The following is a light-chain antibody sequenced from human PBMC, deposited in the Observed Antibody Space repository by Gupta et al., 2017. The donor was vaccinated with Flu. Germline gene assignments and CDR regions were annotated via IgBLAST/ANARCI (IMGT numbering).Light chain of an antibody. CDR3: QSYDNNLSAYV. Sequence: SVLTQPLSVSGAPGQRVTISCTGSNSNIGAGYDVHWYQQLPGTAPNLLIFRNTNRPSGVPDRFSGSKSGTSASLAITGLQPEDEADYYCQSYDNNLSAYVFGTGTQVTVL. CDR2: RNT. V-gene: IGLV1-40*01. J-gene: IGLJ1*01. CDR1: NSNIGAGYD.